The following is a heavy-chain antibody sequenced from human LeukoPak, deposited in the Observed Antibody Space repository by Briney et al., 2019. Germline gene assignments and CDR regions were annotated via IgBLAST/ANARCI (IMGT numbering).Heavy chain of an antibody. CDR2: INISGNT. Sequence: PSETLSLTCTVSGGSISSSSYYWGWIRQPPGKGLEWIGRINISGNTNYNPSLKSRVTMSLDTSKNQISLKPSAVTAADTAVYYCARDPLKGFDYGGQGMLVTVSS. CDR3: ARDPLKGFDY. J-gene: IGHJ4*02. CDR1: GGSISSSSYY. V-gene: IGHV4-39*07.